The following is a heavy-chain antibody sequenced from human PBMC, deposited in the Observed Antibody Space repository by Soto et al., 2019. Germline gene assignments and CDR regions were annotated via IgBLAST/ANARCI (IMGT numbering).Heavy chain of an antibody. D-gene: IGHD1-26*01. CDR3: ARDEWELPYYYYYGMDV. V-gene: IGHV4-38-2*02. CDR1: GYSISSGYY. J-gene: IGHJ6*02. Sequence: SETLSLTCAVSGYSISSGYYWGWIRQPPGKGLEWIGSIYHSGSTYYNPSLKSRVTISVDTSKNQFSLKLSSVTAADTAVYYCARDEWELPYYYYYGMDVWGQGTTVTVSS. CDR2: IYHSGST.